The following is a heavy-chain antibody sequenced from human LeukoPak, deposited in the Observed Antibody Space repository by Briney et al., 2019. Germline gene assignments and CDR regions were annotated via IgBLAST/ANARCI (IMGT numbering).Heavy chain of an antibody. J-gene: IGHJ4*02. CDR2: IYYSGST. V-gene: IGHV4-39*07. D-gene: IGHD3-10*01. Sequence: SETLSLTCTVSGGSISSSSYYWGWIRQPPGKGLEWIGSIYYSGSTYYNPSLKSRVTISVDTSKNQFSLKLSSVTAADTAVYYCAIGRAGLLVRGPRYFDYWGQGTLVTVSS. CDR1: GGSISSSSYY. CDR3: AIGRAGLLVRGPRYFDY.